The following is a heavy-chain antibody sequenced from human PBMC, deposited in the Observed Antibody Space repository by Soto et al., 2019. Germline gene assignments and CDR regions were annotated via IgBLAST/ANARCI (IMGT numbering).Heavy chain of an antibody. Sequence: SETLSLTCTVSGGSISSGGYYWSWIRQHPGKGLEWIGYIYYSGSTYYNPSLKSRVTISVDTSKNQFSLKLSSVTAEDTAVYYCALVGGYSFTAYFDSWGQGTLVTVSS. CDR2: IYYSGST. CDR3: ALVGGYSFTAYFDS. V-gene: IGHV4-31*03. D-gene: IGHD5-12*01. J-gene: IGHJ4*02. CDR1: GGSISSGGYY.